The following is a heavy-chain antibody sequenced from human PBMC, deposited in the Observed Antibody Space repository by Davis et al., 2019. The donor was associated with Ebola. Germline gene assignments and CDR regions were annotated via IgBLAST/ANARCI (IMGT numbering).Heavy chain of an antibody. J-gene: IGHJ4*02. CDR3: AKDAEMQLWADGVFDN. V-gene: IGHV3-11*01. CDR1: GFTFSDYY. D-gene: IGHD5-18*01. CDR2: ISSSGSTI. Sequence: GESLKISCAASGFTFSDYYMSWIRQAPGKGLEWVSYISSSGSTIYYADSVKGRFTISRDNAKNSLYLQMNSLRAEDTAVYYCAKDAEMQLWADGVFDNWGQGILVTVSS.